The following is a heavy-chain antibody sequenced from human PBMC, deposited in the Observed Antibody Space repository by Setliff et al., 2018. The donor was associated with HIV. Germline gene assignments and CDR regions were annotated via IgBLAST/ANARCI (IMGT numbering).Heavy chain of an antibody. V-gene: IGHV3-73*01. CDR1: GFTFSGSA. Sequence: GSVKVSCSASGFTFSGSALHWVRQASGKGLEWVGRIKTKPNDYATAHAASVKGRFTISRDDPQNTAYLQMNSLRTEDTAVYFCAVSPDGDCATTKCANWFDPWGQGTQVTVSP. D-gene: IGHD4-17*01. CDR3: AVSPDGDCATTKCANWFDP. J-gene: IGHJ5*02. CDR2: IKTKPNDYAT.